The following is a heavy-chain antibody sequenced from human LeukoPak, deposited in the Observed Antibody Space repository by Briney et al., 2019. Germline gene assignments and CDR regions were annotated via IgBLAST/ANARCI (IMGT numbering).Heavy chain of an antibody. CDR1: GFTFSSYA. D-gene: IGHD6-19*01. Sequence: PGGSLRLSCAASGFTFSSYAMSWVRQAPGKGLEWVSTISNSDGNTYYADSVKGRFTISRDNSKNTLYLQMNSLRAEDTAVYYCAKEGVAGFDYWGQGTLVTVSS. CDR2: ISNSDGNT. CDR3: AKEGVAGFDY. V-gene: IGHV3-23*01. J-gene: IGHJ4*02.